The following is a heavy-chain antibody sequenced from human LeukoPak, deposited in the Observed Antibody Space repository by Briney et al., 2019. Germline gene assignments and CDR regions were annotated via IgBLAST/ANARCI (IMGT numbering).Heavy chain of an antibody. Sequence: ASVKVSCKASGYTFTGYYMHWVRQAPGQGLEWMGWINPNSGGTNYAQKFQGRVTMTRDTSISTAYMELSRLRSDDTAVYYCARVSPGYCSSTSCAFDYWGQGTLVSVSS. V-gene: IGHV1-2*02. CDR1: GYTFTGYY. J-gene: IGHJ4*02. D-gene: IGHD2-2*01. CDR2: INPNSGGT. CDR3: ARVSPGYCSSTSCAFDY.